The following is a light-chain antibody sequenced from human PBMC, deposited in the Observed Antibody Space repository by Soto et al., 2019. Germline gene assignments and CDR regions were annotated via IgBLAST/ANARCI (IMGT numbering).Light chain of an antibody. J-gene: IGLJ1*01. CDR1: SGHSSSA. CDR2: VNSDSSH. CDR3: QTWGTGSQGV. Sequence: QLVLTQSPSASASLGASVKLTCTLSSGHSSSAIAWHQQQPEKGPRYLMKVNSDSSHSKGDGIPHRFSGSSSGAERYLPISCLQSDDEADYYCQTWGTGSQGVFGTGTKLTVL. V-gene: IGLV4-69*01.